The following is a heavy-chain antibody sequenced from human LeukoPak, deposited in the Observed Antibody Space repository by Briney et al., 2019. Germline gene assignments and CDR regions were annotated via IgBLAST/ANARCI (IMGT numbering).Heavy chain of an antibody. CDR2: SSGSTI. CDR3: AKGTMDGGQYYYDSS. Sequence: GGSLRLSCAASGFTFSDYYIRWIRQAPSSSGSTIYYADSAKGRFTISRDNAKNSLYLQMNSLRAEDTAVYYCAKGTMDGGQYYYDSSGGQGTLVTVSS. J-gene: IGHJ4*02. V-gene: IGHV3-11*01. D-gene: IGHD3-22*01. CDR1: GFTFSDYY.